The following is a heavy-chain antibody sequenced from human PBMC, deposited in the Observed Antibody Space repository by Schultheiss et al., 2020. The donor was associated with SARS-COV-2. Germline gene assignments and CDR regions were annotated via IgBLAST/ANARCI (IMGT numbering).Heavy chain of an antibody. CDR3: ARVDWQTDAFDI. D-gene: IGHD3-9*01. V-gene: IGHV1-69*05. CDR2: IIPIFGTA. Sequence: SVKVSCKASGGTFSSYAISWVRQAPGQGLEWVGGIIPIFGTANYAQKFQGRVTMTTDTSTSTAYMELRSLRSDDTAVYYCARVDWQTDAFDIWGQGTMVTVSS. CDR1: GGTFSSYA. J-gene: IGHJ3*02.